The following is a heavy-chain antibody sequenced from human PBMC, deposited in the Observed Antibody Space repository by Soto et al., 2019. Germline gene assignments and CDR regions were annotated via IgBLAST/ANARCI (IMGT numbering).Heavy chain of an antibody. CDR2: IYYSGST. J-gene: IGHJ3*02. D-gene: IGHD3-9*01. CDR1: CGSIISGGCY. CDR3: ARGTDYDILTGYYKNAFDI. V-gene: IGHV4-31*03. Sequence: PSETLSLTCTFSCGSIISGGCYWSWIRQHPGKGLEWIGYIYYSGSTYYNPSLKSRVTISVDTSKNQFSLKLSSVTAADTAVYYCARGTDYDILTGYYKNAFDIWGQGTMVTVSS.